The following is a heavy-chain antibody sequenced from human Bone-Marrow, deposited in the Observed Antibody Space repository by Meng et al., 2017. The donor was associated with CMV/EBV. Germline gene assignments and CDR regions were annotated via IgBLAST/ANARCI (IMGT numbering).Heavy chain of an antibody. Sequence: SCAASGFSVSYNYMNWVRQAPGKGLEWVSVIYSGGSTNYADSVKGRFTISRDISKNTLYLQMNSLRAEDTAVYYCARQSLRDFDWADFDYWGQGTLVTVSS. CDR1: GFSVSYNY. J-gene: IGHJ4*02. D-gene: IGHD3-9*01. CDR2: IYSGGST. V-gene: IGHV3-66*04. CDR3: ARQSLRDFDWADFDY.